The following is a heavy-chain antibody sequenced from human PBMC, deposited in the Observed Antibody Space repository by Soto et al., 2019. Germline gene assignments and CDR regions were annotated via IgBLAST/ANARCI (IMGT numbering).Heavy chain of an antibody. CDR2: ISYDGSNK. Sequence: GGSLRLSCAASGFTFSSYGMHWVRQAPGKGLEWVAVISYDGSNKYYADSVKGRFTISRDNSKNTLYLQMNSLRAEDTAAYYCAKDDCSSTSCYTYYYYGMDVWGQGTTVTVS. V-gene: IGHV3-30*18. CDR1: GFTFSSYG. CDR3: AKDDCSSTSCYTYYYYGMDV. D-gene: IGHD2-2*02. J-gene: IGHJ6*02.